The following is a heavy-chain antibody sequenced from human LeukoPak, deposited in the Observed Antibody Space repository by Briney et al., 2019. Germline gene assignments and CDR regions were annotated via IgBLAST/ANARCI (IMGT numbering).Heavy chain of an antibody. Sequence: ASVKVSCKASGYTFTGYYMHWVRQAPGQGLEWMGWINPNSGGTNYAQKFQGRVTMTRDTSISTAYMELSRLRSDDTAVYYCARDLGSSWYWFDPWGQGTLVTVS. CDR3: ARDLGSSWYWFDP. CDR1: GYTFTGYY. CDR2: INPNSGGT. V-gene: IGHV1-2*02. J-gene: IGHJ5*02. D-gene: IGHD6-13*01.